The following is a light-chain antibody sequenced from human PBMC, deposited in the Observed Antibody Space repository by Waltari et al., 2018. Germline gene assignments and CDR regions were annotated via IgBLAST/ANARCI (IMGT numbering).Light chain of an antibody. J-gene: IGLJ3*02. CDR1: SSNIGAGHD. Sequence: QSLLTQPTSVSGAPGPRVTISCTGSSSNIGAGHDVHWYQAFPGTAPKLLIYGNNNRPSGVPDRFSGSKSGSSASLAINGLQAEDEADYYCQSFDSNVRGGVVFGGGTKVTVL. CDR2: GNN. CDR3: QSFDSNVRGGVV. V-gene: IGLV1-40*01.